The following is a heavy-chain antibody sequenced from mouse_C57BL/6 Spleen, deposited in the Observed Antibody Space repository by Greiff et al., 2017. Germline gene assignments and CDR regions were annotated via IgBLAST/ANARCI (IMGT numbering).Heavy chain of an antibody. CDR1: GYAFTNYL. J-gene: IGHJ3*01. V-gene: IGHV1-54*01. CDR2: INPGSGGT. CDR3: ARSDGYYSFAY. D-gene: IGHD2-3*01. Sequence: QVQLQQSGAELVRPGTSVKVSCKASGYAFTNYLIEWVKQRPGQGLEWIGVINPGSGGTNYNEKFKGKATLTADNSSSTASMQLSSLTSEDSAVYFCARSDGYYSFAYWGQGTLVTVSA.